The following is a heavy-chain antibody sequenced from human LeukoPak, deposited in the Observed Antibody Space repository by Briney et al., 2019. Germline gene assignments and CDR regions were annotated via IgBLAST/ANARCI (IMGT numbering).Heavy chain of an antibody. CDR2: IYYSGST. CDR3: TRPPFYDILTGLGNDAFDI. V-gene: IGHV4-39*01. D-gene: IGHD3-9*01. J-gene: IGHJ3*02. CDR1: GGSISSSNYY. Sequence: SETLSFTCTVSGGSISSSNYYRGWIRQPPGKELEWIGSIYYSGSTYYNPSLKSRVTISVDTSKNRFSLKLSSVTAADTAVYYCTRPPFYDILTGLGNDAFDIWGQGTMVTVSS.